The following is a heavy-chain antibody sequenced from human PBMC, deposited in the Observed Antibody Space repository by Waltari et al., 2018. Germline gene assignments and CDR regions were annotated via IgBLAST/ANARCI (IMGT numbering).Heavy chain of an antibody. V-gene: IGHV4-38-2*01. CDR3: ARQERHGMIDY. Sequence: QVHLQESAPGLVKTSATLSITCALSGYSIRSSYYCCWIRQPSGKGLECIGSIYHSGSTYYNPSLKSRVTISVDTSKNQFSLKLSSVTAADTAVYYCARQERHGMIDYWGQGTLVTVSS. CDR2: IYHSGST. CDR1: GYSIRSSYY. D-gene: IGHD1-1*01. J-gene: IGHJ4*02.